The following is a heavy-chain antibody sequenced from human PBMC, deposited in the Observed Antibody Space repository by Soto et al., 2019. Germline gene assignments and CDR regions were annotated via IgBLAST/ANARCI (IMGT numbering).Heavy chain of an antibody. D-gene: IGHD7-27*01. V-gene: IGHV4-34*01. CDR1: GGSFSGYY. Sequence: QVQLQEWGAGLLKPSETLSLTCAVYGGSFSGYYWNWIRQPPGKGLEWIGEINHSGSTNYNPSLKSRVTISVDTSKNQLSLKPSSVTAADTAVYYCARGWGRIFDYWGQGTLVTVSS. J-gene: IGHJ4*02. CDR3: ARGWGRIFDY. CDR2: INHSGST.